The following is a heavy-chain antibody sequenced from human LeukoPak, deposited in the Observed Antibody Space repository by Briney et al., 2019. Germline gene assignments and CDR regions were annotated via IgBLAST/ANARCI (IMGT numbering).Heavy chain of an antibody. CDR2: IYGSGST. Sequence: SETLSLTCTVSGYSLSSNYWSWIRQPPGQGLEWIGYIYGSGSTHYDPSLRSRVTISEDTSKNQFSLKLTSVTAADTAVYYCARNVGWYSHDSWGQGTLVTVSS. CDR1: GYSLSSNY. J-gene: IGHJ4*02. V-gene: IGHV4-59*08. CDR3: ARNVGWYSHDS. D-gene: IGHD6-19*01.